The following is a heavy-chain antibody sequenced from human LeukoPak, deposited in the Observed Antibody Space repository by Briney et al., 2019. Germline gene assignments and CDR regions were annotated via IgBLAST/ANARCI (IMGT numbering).Heavy chain of an antibody. CDR2: ISTYNGDT. Sequence: GASVKVSCKASGHSFTKYGISWVRQAPGQGLEWMGWISTYNGDTNYEQKFQGRVTMTTDTSTSTAYMELRSLRSDDTAVYYCAREEGSIFGVGGYYYFYMDVWGKGTTVTVSS. V-gene: IGHV1-18*01. D-gene: IGHD3-3*02. J-gene: IGHJ6*03. CDR3: AREEGSIFGVGGYYYFYMDV. CDR1: GHSFTKYG.